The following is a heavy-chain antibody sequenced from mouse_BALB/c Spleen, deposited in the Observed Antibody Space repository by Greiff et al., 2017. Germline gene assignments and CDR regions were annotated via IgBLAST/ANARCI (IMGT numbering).Heavy chain of an antibody. J-gene: IGHJ3*01. V-gene: IGHV3-2*02. D-gene: IGHD1-1*01. CDR3: ARSCLITTEDWFAY. CDR1: GYSITSDYA. CDR2: ISYSGST. Sequence: VQLKESGPGLVKPSQSLSLTCTVTGYSITSDYAWNWIRQFPGNKLEWMGYISYSGSTSYNPSLKSRISITRDTSKNQFFLQLNSVTTEDTATYYCARSCLITTEDWFAYWGQGTLVTVSA.